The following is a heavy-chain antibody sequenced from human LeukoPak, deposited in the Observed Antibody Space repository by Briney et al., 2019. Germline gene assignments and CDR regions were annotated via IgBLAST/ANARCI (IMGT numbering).Heavy chain of an antibody. CDR1: GYTFTSYG. V-gene: IGHV1-18*01. J-gene: IGHJ6*03. CDR2: ISAYNGNT. D-gene: IGHD4-17*01. Sequence: ASVKVSCKASGYTFTSYGISWVRQAPGQGLEWMGWISAYNGNTNYAQKLQGRVTMTTDTSTSTAYMELRSLRSDDTAVYYCAREEFHRMHGDYFYYYYYMDVWGKGTTVTVSS. CDR3: AREEFHRMHGDYFYYYYYMDV.